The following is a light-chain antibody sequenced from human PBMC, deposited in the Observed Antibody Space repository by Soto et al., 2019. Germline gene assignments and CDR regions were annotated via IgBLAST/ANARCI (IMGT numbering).Light chain of an antibody. J-gene: IGKJ1*01. Sequence: EIVLTQSPATLSLSPGETATLSCRASQSLSGNYLAWYQQKPGQAPRVLIYRASIRATGISDRFSGSGSGTDFTLTISRLEPEDFAVYYCQHYGASPWTFGQGTKVDIK. CDR3: QHYGASPWT. CDR1: QSLSGNY. V-gene: IGKV3-20*01. CDR2: RAS.